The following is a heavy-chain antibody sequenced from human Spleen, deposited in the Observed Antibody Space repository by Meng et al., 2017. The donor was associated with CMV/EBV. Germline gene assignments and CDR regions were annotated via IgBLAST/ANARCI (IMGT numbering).Heavy chain of an antibody. J-gene: IGHJ6*02. Sequence: GGSLRLSCAASGFTFSTYEMNWVRQAPGRGLEWVSYISSSGSTIYYADSVKGRFTISRDNSKNTLYLQMNSLRAEDTAVYYCAYRGTSGPYGMDVWGQGTTVTVSS. CDR3: AYRGTSGPYGMDV. CDR2: ISSSGSTI. D-gene: IGHD1-14*01. CDR1: GFTFSTYE. V-gene: IGHV3-48*03.